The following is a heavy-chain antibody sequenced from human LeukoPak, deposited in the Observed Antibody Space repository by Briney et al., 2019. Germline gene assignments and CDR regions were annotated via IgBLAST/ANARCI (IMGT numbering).Heavy chain of an antibody. V-gene: IGHV4-59*01. CDR3: ARVTDYGDYLDY. CDR1: GGSISSYY. CDR2: IYYSGST. J-gene: IGHJ4*02. D-gene: IGHD4-17*01. Sequence: PSETLSLTCTVSGGSISSYYWSWIRQPPGKGLEWIGYIYYSGSTNYNPSLKSRVTISVDTSKNQFSLKLSSVTAADTAVYYCARVTDYGDYLDYWGQGTLATVSS.